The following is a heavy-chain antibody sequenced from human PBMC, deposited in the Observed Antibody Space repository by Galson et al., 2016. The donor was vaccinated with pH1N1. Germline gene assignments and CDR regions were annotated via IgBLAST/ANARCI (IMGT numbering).Heavy chain of an antibody. CDR3: ARELGGKFDY. V-gene: IGHV5-51*01. CDR1: GYSFNDYW. Sequence: QSGAEVKKPGESLRISCMASGYSFNDYWIGWVRQMPGKGLEWMGIIYPGDSDTRYSPSFPDQVTISADSSTTTACLQWSSLKASDTAIYYCARELGGKFDYWGQGTLVTVSS. J-gene: IGHJ4*02. D-gene: IGHD7-27*01. CDR2: IYPGDSDT.